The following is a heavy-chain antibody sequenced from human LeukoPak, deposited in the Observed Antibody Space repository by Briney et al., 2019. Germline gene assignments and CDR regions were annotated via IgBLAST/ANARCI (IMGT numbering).Heavy chain of an antibody. V-gene: IGHV3-23*01. J-gene: IGHJ5*02. CDR3: AKAGTPVLTGYLNYFDP. CDR2: ISGSGGST. D-gene: IGHD3-9*01. CDR1: GFTFSSYA. Sequence: PGGSLRLSCAASGFTFSSYAMTWVRQAPRKGLEWVSTISGSGGSTYYADSVKGRFAISRDNSKDTLYLQMNSLRVEDTAVYYCAKAGTPVLTGYLNYFDPWGQGTLVTVSS.